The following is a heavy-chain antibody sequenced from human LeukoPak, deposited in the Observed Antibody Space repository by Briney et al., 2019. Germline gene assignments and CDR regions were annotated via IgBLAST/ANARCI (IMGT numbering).Heavy chain of an antibody. Sequence: GGSLRLSCAASGFTFSSYAMSWVRQAPGRGLEWVSRINSDGSSTSYADSVKGRFTISRDNAKNTLYLQMNSLRAEDTAVYYCARDRADRRTGTGGSPGLVDYWGQGTLVTVSS. CDR1: GFTFSSYA. D-gene: IGHD1-1*01. J-gene: IGHJ4*02. CDR3: ARDRADRRTGTGGSPGLVDY. CDR2: INSDGSST. V-gene: IGHV3-74*01.